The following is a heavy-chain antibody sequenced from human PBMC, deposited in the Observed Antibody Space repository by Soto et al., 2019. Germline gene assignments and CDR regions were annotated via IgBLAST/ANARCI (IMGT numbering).Heavy chain of an antibody. V-gene: IGHV1-46*01. CDR1: GDTFTSYY. D-gene: IGHD6-6*01. J-gene: IGHJ4*02. CDR2: INPSGGST. Sequence: ASVKVSCKASGDTFTSYYMHWVRQAPGQGLEWMGIINPSGGSTSYAQKFQGRVTMARDTSTSTVYMELSSLRSEDTAVYYCASNLHEEIRPYSSSSGLNYFDYWGQGTPFPVS. CDR3: ASNLHEEIRPYSSSSGLNYFDY.